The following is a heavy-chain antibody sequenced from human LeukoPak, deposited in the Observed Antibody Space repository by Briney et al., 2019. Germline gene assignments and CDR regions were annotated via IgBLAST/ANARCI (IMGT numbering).Heavy chain of an antibody. CDR3: AKDMIRGDGYNGAFDI. D-gene: IGHD5-24*01. J-gene: IGHJ3*02. V-gene: IGHV3-43*01. Sequence: GGSLRLSCAASGFTFDDYTMHWVRQAPGKGLEWVSLISWDGGSTYYADSVKGRFTISRDNSKNSLYLQMNSLRTEDTALYYCAKDMIRGDGYNGAFDIWGQGTMVTVSS. CDR1: GFTFDDYT. CDR2: ISWDGGST.